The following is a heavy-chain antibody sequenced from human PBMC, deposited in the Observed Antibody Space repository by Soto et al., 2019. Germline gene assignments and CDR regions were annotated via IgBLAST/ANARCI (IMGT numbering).Heavy chain of an antibody. J-gene: IGHJ6*02. CDR2: ISYDGSNK. CDR1: GFTFSSYA. Sequence: GGSLRLSCAASGFTFSSYAMRWVRQAPGKGLEWVAVISYDGSNKYYADSVKGRFTISRDNSKNTLYLQMNSLRAEDTAVYYCARARRNYDILTGYSAYYYSNGMDVWGQGTTVTVS. V-gene: IGHV3-30-3*01. D-gene: IGHD3-9*01. CDR3: ARARRNYDILTGYSAYYYSNGMDV.